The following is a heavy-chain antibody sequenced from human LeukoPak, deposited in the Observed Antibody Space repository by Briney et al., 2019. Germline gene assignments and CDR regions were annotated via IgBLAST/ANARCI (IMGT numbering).Heavy chain of an antibody. D-gene: IGHD6-19*01. Sequence: PSQTLSLTCTVSGGSISSGDYYWSWIRQPPGKGLEWIGYIYYSGSTYYNPSLKSRVTISVDTSKNQFSLKLSSVTAADTAVYYCARAHSSGWKDYFDYWGQGTLVTVSS. CDR3: ARAHSSGWKDYFDY. J-gene: IGHJ4*02. V-gene: IGHV4-30-4*08. CDR2: IYYSGST. CDR1: GGSISSGDYY.